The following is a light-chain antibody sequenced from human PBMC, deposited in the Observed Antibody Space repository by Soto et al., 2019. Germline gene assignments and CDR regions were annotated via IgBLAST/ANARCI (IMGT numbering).Light chain of an antibody. J-gene: IGKJ1*01. CDR1: QNISNY. CDR2: DVS. CDR3: QQRSNWPRT. Sequence: IVLTQSPATLSLSPGKRATLSCRASQNISNYLIWYQQKSGQAPRLLIYDVSNRATGIPARFSGSGSGTDFTLTISSLEHEDFEVYYCQQRSNWPRTLGQGTKVDIK. V-gene: IGKV3-11*01.